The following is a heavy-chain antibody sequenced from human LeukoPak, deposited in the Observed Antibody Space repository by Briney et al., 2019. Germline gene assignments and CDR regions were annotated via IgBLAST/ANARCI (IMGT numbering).Heavy chain of an antibody. CDR3: ARDRIVVVPAEYNWFDP. CDR1: GGSISSYY. Sequence: SETLSLTCTVSGGSISSYYWSWLRQPPGKGLEWIGYIYYSGSTNYNPSLKSRVTISVDTSKNQFSLKLSSVTAADTAVYYCARDRIVVVPAEYNWFDPWGQGTLVTVSS. J-gene: IGHJ5*02. D-gene: IGHD2-2*01. CDR2: IYYSGST. V-gene: IGHV4-59*12.